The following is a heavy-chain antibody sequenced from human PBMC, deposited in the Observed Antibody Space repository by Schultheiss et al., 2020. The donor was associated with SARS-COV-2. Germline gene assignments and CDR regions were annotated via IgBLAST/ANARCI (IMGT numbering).Heavy chain of an antibody. CDR2: IYHSGGT. Sequence: SQTLSLTCTVSGGSISSGGYYWGWIRQPPGKGLEWIGSIYHSGGTYYNPSLKSRVTISVDTSKNQFSLKLSSVTAADTAVYYCARGSITMVQGVIPFDYWGQGTLVTVSS. CDR1: GGSISSGGYY. CDR3: ARGSITMVQGVIPFDY. J-gene: IGHJ4*02. V-gene: IGHV4-39*07. D-gene: IGHD3-10*01.